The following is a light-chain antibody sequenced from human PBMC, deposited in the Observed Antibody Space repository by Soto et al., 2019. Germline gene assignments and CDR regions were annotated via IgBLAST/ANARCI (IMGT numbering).Light chain of an antibody. CDR1: QVIGSRY. J-gene: IGKJ2*01. V-gene: IGKV3-20*01. Sequence: EIVMTQSPGPLSLSPGERATISCRASQVIGSRYLAWYHQKSGQAPRLLIYGASSRATGIPDRFSGSGSGTDFTLTISRLEPEDFGGYYCQQFGSSIPHTFGQGTKLEIK. CDR3: QQFGSSIPHT. CDR2: GAS.